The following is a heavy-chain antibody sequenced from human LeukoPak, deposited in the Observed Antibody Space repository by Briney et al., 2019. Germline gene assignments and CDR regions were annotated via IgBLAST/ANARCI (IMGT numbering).Heavy chain of an antibody. CDR3: ASYWYYYGSGIDY. D-gene: IGHD3-10*01. J-gene: IGHJ4*02. CDR2: IKQDGSEK. CDR1: GFTFSSYW. V-gene: IGHV3-7*03. Sequence: GGSLRLSCAASGFTFSSYWMSWVRQAPGKGLEWVANIKQDGSEKYYVDSVKGRFTISRDNAKNSLYLQMYSLRAEDTAVYYCASYWYYYGSGIDYWGQGTLVTVSS.